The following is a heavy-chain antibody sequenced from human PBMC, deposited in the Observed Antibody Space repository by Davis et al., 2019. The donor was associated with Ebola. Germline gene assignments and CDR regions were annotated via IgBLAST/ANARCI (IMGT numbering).Heavy chain of an antibody. J-gene: IGHJ4*02. CDR3: VKELGSAGTTGDQG. CDR1: GFTFSSYA. Sequence: GESLKISCSASGFTFSSYAMHWVRQAPGKGLEYVSAISSNGGSTYYADSVKGRFTISRDNSKNTLYLQMSSLRAEDTAVYYCVKELGSAGTTGDQGWGQGTLVTVSS. CDR2: ISSNGGST. V-gene: IGHV3-64D*06. D-gene: IGHD1-1*01.